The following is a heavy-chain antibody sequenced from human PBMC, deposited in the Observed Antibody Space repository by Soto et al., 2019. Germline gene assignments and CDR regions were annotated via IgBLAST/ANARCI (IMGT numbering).Heavy chain of an antibody. J-gene: IGHJ4*02. CDR2: IYYSGST. CDR1: GGSISSYY. CDR3: ARDKDGDYVLDY. V-gene: IGHV4-59*01. D-gene: IGHD4-17*01. Sequence: SDTLSLTCTVSGGSISSYYWSWIRQPPGKGLEWIGYIYYSGSTNYNPSLKSRATISVDTSKNQFSLKPSSVTAADTAVYYCARDKDGDYVLDYWGQGTLVTVSS.